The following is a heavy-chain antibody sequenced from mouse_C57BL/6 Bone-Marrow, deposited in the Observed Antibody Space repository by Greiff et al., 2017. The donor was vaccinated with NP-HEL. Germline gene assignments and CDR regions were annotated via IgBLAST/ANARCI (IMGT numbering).Heavy chain of an antibody. J-gene: IGHJ1*03. CDR3: ARNEGDSNHGYFDD. CDR2: FHPYNEEK. Sequence: QVQLQQSGAELVKPGDEGKRAGKESGDTCSTYRIEGMKQNHGKSLEWIGNFHPYNEEKKDNAKFKGKATLTVEKSSSTVYLELSRLTSEDSAVYYCARNEGDSNHGYFDDWGKGTTVTVSS. D-gene: IGHD2-5*01. V-gene: IGHV1-47*01. CDR1: GDTCSTYR.